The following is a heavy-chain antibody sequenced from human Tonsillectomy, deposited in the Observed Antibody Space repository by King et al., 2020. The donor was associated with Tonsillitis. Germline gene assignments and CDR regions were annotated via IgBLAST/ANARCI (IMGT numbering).Heavy chain of an antibody. J-gene: IGHJ4*02. CDR3: AREATYYFDSGSYPAV. D-gene: IGHD3-10*01. V-gene: IGHV4-61*02. CDR1: GGSISTGSYY. Sequence: VQLQESGPGLVKPSQTLSLICTVSGGSISTGSYYWSWIRQPAGKGLEWIGRIYSSGSTKYNPSLKSRVFMSVDTSKNQFSLRLSSVAAADTAVYYCAREATYYFDSGSYPAVWGQGTLVTVSS. CDR2: IYSSGST.